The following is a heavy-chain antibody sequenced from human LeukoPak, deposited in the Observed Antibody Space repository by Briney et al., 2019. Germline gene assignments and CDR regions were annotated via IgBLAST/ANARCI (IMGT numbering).Heavy chain of an antibody. J-gene: IGHJ1*01. CDR2: IYTSGST. V-gene: IGHV4-61*02. CDR1: GGSISSGSYY. Sequence: SSETLSLTCTVSGGSISSGSYYWSWIRQPAGKGLEWIGRIYTSGSTNYNPSLKSRVTISVDTSKNQFSLKLSSVTAADTAVYYCARRGSSGWGKYFQHWGQGTLVTVSS. D-gene: IGHD6-19*01. CDR3: ARRGSSGWGKYFQH.